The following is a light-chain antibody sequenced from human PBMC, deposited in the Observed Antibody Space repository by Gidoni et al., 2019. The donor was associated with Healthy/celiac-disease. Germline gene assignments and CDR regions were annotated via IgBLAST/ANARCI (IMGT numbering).Light chain of an antibody. CDR1: QIVSSN. J-gene: IGKJ1*01. V-gene: IGKV3-15*01. CDR2: GAS. CDR3: QQYNNWPPWT. Sequence: ELLMTQFPATRAVSPGESATLSCRASQIVSSNLAWYQQKPGHAPRLLIYGASTRATGIPARFSGSGSGTEFTVNISSLQSEDFAVYYCQQYNNWPPWTFXQXTKVEIK.